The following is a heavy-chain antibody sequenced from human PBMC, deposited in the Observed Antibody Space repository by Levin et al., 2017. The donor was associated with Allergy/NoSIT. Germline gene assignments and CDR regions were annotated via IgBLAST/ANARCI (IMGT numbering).Heavy chain of an antibody. CDR3: ASSESLTLPLDY. CDR2: IYYSGST. J-gene: IGHJ4*02. CDR1: GGSISSSSYY. Sequence: SETLSLTCTVSGGSISSSSYYWGWIRQPPGKGLEWIGSIYYSGSTYYNPSLKSRVTISVDTSKNQFSLKLSSVTAADTAVYYCASSESLTLPLDYWGQGTLVTVSS. V-gene: IGHV4-39*01.